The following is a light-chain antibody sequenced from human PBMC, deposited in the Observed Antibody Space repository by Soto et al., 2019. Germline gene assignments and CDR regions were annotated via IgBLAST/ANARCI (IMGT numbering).Light chain of an antibody. J-gene: IGLJ1*01. CDR1: SRDVGGYNY. CDR3: SSYTSSSTRLYV. CDR2: DVS. V-gene: IGLV2-14*01. Sequence: QSVLTQPASVSGSPGQSITISCTGTSRDVGGYNYVSWYQQHPGKAPKLMIYDVSNRPSGVSNRFSGSKSGNTASLTISGLQAEDEADYYCSSYTSSSTRLYVFGTGTKVTVL.